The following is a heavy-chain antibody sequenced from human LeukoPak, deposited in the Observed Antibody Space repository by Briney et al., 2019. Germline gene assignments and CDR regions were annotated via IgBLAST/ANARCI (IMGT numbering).Heavy chain of an antibody. CDR3: TRWRSGTSD. Sequence: SGGSLRLSCAASGYTFSDHYIDWVRQAPGKGLEWVGHTRNKANNYATDYAASVKGRFTISRDDSRNSVYLQMNSQKTEDTAVYYCTRWRSGTSDWGQGTLVTVSS. V-gene: IGHV3-72*01. D-gene: IGHD4-23*01. CDR1: GYTFSDHY. J-gene: IGHJ4*02. CDR2: TRNKANNYAT.